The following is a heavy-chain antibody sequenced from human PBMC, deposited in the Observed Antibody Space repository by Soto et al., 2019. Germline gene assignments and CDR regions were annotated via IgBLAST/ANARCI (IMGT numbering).Heavy chain of an antibody. D-gene: IGHD4-4*01. CDR2: INPSGGST. CDR1: GYTFSTYY. Sequence: QVQLVQSGAEVKKPGASVKVSCKASGYTFSTYYMHWVRQAPGQGYGWMGIINPSGGSTTYAQKFQGRITMTRDTSKTTVYMELSSLKSEDTAVYYCEKYDYNGYSFDYWGKGTLVTVAS. J-gene: IGHJ4*02. V-gene: IGHV1-46*01. CDR3: EKYDYNGYSFDY.